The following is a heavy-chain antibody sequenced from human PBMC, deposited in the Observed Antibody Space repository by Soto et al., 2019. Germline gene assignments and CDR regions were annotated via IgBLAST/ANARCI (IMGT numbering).Heavy chain of an antibody. Sequence: PSETLSLTCTVSGGSISSSSYYWGWIRQPPGKGLEWIGSIYYSGSTYYNPSLKSRVTISVDTSKNQFSLKLNSVTAADTAVYYCARLFLGYGDYALGAFDIWGQGTMVTVSS. J-gene: IGHJ3*02. V-gene: IGHV4-39*01. CDR2: IYYSGST. CDR3: ARLFLGYGDYALGAFDI. CDR1: GGSISSSSYY. D-gene: IGHD4-17*01.